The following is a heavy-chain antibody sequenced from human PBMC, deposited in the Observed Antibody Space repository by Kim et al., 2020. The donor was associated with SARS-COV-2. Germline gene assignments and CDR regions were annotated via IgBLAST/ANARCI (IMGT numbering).Heavy chain of an antibody. CDR3: ARVPGHYYSPFWDG. Sequence: YYADSAQGRFTISKDKYKIILYLQMRSLRPEDTAVYYCARVPGHYYSPFWDGWGKGTLVTVSS. V-gene: IGHV3-30*03. D-gene: IGHD2-21*02. J-gene: IGHJ4*02.